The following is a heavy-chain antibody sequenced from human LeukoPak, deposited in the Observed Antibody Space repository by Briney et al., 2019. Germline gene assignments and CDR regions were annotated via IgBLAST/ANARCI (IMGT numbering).Heavy chain of an antibody. J-gene: IGHJ4*02. D-gene: IGHD3-16*01. CDR2: TYYRSKWYN. V-gene: IGHV6-1*01. CDR3: AWGWNSFDY. Sequence: SQTLSLTCAISGDSVSSNSAACNWIRQSPSRGLEWVGRTYYRSKWYNDYALSVKGRITINPDTSKNQYSLQLNSVTPEDTAVYYCAWGWNSFDYWGQGTLVTVSS. CDR1: GDSVSSNSAA.